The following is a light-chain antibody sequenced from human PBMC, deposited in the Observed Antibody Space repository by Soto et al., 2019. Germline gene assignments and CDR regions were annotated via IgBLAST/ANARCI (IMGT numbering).Light chain of an antibody. CDR3: LQDNMYPLT. Sequence: IQMTQSPSSLSSSLGDRVAITCRASQGITTYLAWYQQKPGKDPKLLIYAASALQSGVTSRFSGSRSGTDFTLTISSLQPEDIATYYCLQDNMYPLTFGGGTKVDIK. CDR1: QGITTY. V-gene: IGKV1-6*02. J-gene: IGKJ4*01. CDR2: AAS.